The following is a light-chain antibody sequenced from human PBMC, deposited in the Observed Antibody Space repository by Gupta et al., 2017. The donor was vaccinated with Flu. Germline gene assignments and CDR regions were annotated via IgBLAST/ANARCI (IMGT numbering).Light chain of an antibody. CDR3: KQYCRTPYS. CDR2: WAS. CDR1: QSVLYSSNKKNY. Sequence: IVMTPSPDSLAVSLGERATINCKSSQSVLYSSNKKNYLACYQQKPGQPPKRLIFWASTRESGGPERGSGSGSGTEGITTISSLQEEDGSVAYCKQYCRTPYSFGRGTKLEIK. V-gene: IGKV4-1*01. J-gene: IGKJ2*03.